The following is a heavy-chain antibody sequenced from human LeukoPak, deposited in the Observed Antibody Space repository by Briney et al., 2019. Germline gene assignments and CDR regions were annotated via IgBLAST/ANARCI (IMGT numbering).Heavy chain of an antibody. CDR1: GFTFSTYG. J-gene: IGHJ4*02. D-gene: IGHD7-27*01. V-gene: IGHV3-30*03. CDR2: ISHDGSEK. CDR3: ARGGDPYFDY. Sequence: GRSLRLSCEDSGFTFSTYGMHWVRQAPGKGLEWVAVISHDGSEKYHAGSAQGRFSISRDNSKNTVFLQMNSLRAADTAVYYCARGGDPYFDYWGQGTLVTVSS.